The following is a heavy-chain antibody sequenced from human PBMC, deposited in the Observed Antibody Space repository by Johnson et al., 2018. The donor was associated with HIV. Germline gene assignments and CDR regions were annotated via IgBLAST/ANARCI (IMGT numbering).Heavy chain of an antibody. CDR2: IWYDGSNK. CDR1: GFTFNSYG. V-gene: IGHV3-33*01. CDR3: ARRFGAAFDI. J-gene: IGHJ3*02. Sequence: QVQLVESGGGVVQPGKSLRLSCAASGFTFNSYGMHWVRQAPGKGLEWVAVIWYDGSNKYYADSVKGRFPISRDNSKNTLYLQMNSLRAEDTAVYYCARRFGAAFDIWGQGTMVTVSS. D-gene: IGHD3-16*01.